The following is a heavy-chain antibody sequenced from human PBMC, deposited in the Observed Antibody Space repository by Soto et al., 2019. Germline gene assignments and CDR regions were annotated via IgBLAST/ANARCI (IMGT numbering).Heavy chain of an antibody. CDR2: INPNSGGT. D-gene: IGHD6-13*01. CDR1: GYTFTGYY. CDR3: ARAEAAAASGWLPPGY. V-gene: IGHV1-2*02. J-gene: IGHJ4*02. Sequence: QVQLVQSGAEVKKPGASVKVSCKASGYTFTGYYMHWVRQAPGQGLEWMGWINPNSGGTKYAQKFQGRVTMTRETSISTVYMELSRRRADDMAVYYCARAEAAAASGWLPPGYSGQGNLVSVCS.